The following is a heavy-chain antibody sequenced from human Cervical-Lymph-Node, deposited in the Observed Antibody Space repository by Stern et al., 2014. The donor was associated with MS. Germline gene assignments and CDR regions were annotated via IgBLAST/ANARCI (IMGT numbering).Heavy chain of an antibody. CDR3: ARLSSGWYVDY. Sequence: QLQLQESGPGLVKPSETLSLTCSVSGGSINSSNHYWGWIRQPPGKGLEWIGNIYYTGGTYNNPSLESRLPISVDSSRSQLSLLLKSVTAADTAVYHCARLSSGWYVDYWGQGTLVTVSS. D-gene: IGHD6-19*01. CDR1: GGSINSSNHY. J-gene: IGHJ4*02. CDR2: IYYTGGT. V-gene: IGHV4-39*01.